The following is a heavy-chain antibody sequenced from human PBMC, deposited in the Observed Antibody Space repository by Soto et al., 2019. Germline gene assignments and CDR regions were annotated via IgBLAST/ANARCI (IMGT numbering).Heavy chain of an antibody. V-gene: IGHV1-58*01. J-gene: IGHJ4*02. CDR2: IVVGSGNT. CDR3: AAGDSSGYSPLDY. D-gene: IGHD3-22*01. CDR1: GFTFTSSA. Sequence: GASVKVSCKASGFTFTSSAVQWVRQARGQRLEWIGWIVVGSGNTNYAQKFQERVTITRDMSTSTAYMELSSLRSEDTAVYYCAAGDSSGYSPLDYWGQGTLVTVSS.